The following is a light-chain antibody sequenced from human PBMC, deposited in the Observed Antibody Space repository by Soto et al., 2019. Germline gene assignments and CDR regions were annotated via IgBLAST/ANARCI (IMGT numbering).Light chain of an antibody. Sequence: SALTQPPSASGSPGQSVTISCTGTGSDVGGYNFVSWYQHHLGKAPKLMIYEVTRRPSGVPDRFSGSKSANTASLTVSGLLAEDEADYYCASYAGGNQVFGTGTKVTVL. CDR1: GSDVGGYNF. CDR3: ASYAGGNQV. V-gene: IGLV2-8*01. CDR2: EVT. J-gene: IGLJ1*01.